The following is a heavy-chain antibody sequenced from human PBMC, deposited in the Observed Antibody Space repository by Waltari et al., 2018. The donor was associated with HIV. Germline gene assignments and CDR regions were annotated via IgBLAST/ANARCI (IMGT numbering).Heavy chain of an antibody. Sequence: EVQLVESGGGLVQPGGSLRLSCAASGFMFSTYWMSWVRQAPGKGLGWVANIKQDGSAKYYVDSVKGRFTISRDNAKNSLYLQMNSLRAEDTAVYYCAGGLRWYDYWGQGTLVTVSS. J-gene: IGHJ4*02. CDR2: IKQDGSAK. D-gene: IGHD2-15*01. CDR1: GFMFSTYW. CDR3: AGGLRWYDY. V-gene: IGHV3-7*04.